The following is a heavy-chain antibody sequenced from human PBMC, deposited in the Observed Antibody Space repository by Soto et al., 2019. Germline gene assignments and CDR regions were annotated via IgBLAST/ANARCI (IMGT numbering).Heavy chain of an antibody. D-gene: IGHD2-2*01. Sequence: PGGSLRLSCAASGFTFSSYSMNWVRQAPGKGLEWVSSISSSSSYIYYADSVKGRFTISRDNAKNSLYLQMNSLRAEDTAVYYCAREDIVVVPAAKYYGMDVWGQGTTVTVSS. CDR1: GFTFSSYS. V-gene: IGHV3-21*01. CDR2: ISSSSSYI. CDR3: AREDIVVVPAAKYYGMDV. J-gene: IGHJ6*02.